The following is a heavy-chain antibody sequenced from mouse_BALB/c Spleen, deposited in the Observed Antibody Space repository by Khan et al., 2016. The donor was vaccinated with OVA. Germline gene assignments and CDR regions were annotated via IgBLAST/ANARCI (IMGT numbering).Heavy chain of an antibody. CDR2: INYSGTT. V-gene: IGHV3-2*02. CDR1: GYSITSEYA. CDR3: TRKDYYDYDPFPY. D-gene: IGHD2-4*01. J-gene: IGHJ3*01. Sequence: VQLVESGPGLVKPSQSLSLTCAVTGYSITSEYAWNWIRQFPGNKLEWMGYINYSGTTRYNPSLKSRISITRDTSKNQFFLQLNSVTTEDTATYYCTRKDYYDYDPFPYWGQGTLVTVSA.